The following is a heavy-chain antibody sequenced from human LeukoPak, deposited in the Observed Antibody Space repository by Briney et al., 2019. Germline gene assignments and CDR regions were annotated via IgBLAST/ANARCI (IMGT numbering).Heavy chain of an antibody. Sequence: GGSLRLSCAASGFTFSSYAMSWVRQAPGKGLEWVSVISGSGDSTYYGDSVKGRFTISRDNSKNTLYLQMNSLRAADTAVYYCAKTRPLDSSSWSHGDYWGQGTLVTVSS. J-gene: IGHJ4*02. CDR2: ISGSGDST. CDR3: AKTRPLDSSSWSHGDY. D-gene: IGHD6-13*01. V-gene: IGHV3-23*01. CDR1: GFTFSSYA.